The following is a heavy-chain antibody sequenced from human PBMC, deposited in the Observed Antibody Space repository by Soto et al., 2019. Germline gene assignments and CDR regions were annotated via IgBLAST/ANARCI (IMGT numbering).Heavy chain of an antibody. Sequence: QVQLVESGGGVVQPGRSLRLYCAASGFTFSSYGMHWVRQAPGKGLGWVAVISYDGSNKYYADSVKGRFTISRDNSKNTLYLLMNSLRAEDTAVYYCAKAGRAMVRFRASQYYGMDVWGQGTTVTVSS. J-gene: IGHJ6*02. V-gene: IGHV3-30*18. CDR1: GFTFSSYG. CDR2: ISYDGSNK. D-gene: IGHD5-18*01. CDR3: AKAGRAMVRFRASQYYGMDV.